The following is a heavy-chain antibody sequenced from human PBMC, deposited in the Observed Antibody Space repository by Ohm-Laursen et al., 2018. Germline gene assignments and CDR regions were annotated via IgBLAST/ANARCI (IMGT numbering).Heavy chain of an antibody. CDR3: ARAPGTRDSS. CDR2: IYYSGST. J-gene: IGHJ3*01. V-gene: IGHV4-59*01. D-gene: IGHD2-8*01. CDR1: GGSISSYY. Sequence: SETLSLTCIVSGGSISSYYWSWIRQPPGQGLEWIGYIYYSGSTNYNPSLKSRVTISVDTSKNQFSLKLSSVTAADTAVYYCARAPGTRDSSWGQGTMVTVSS.